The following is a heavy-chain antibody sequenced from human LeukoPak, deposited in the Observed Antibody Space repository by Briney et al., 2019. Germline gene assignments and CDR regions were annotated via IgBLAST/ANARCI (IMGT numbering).Heavy chain of an antibody. Sequence: AASVKVSRTASGYTFTSYGISWVRQAPGQGLEWMGWISAYNGNTNYAQKLQGRVTMTTDTSTSTAYMELRSPRSDDTAVYYCARGLRAYSGSYYNYWGQGTLVTVSS. V-gene: IGHV1-18*01. D-gene: IGHD1-26*01. J-gene: IGHJ4*02. CDR1: GYTFTSYG. CDR2: ISAYNGNT. CDR3: ARGLRAYSGSYYNY.